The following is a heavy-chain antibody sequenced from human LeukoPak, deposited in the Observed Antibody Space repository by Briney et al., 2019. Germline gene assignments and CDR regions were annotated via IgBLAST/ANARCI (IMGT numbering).Heavy chain of an antibody. CDR2: IRNDGGYT. D-gene: IGHD2-2*01. Sequence: GGSLRLSCAASGFTFRNSAMHWVRQAPGKGLECVSFIRNDGGYTFYPGSVRGRFTISRDNSKNTLYMQMNNLRVEDTAVYYCTRERYCSGASCYSDNTYFDSWGQGTLVTVSS. CDR1: GFTFRNSA. J-gene: IGHJ4*02. V-gene: IGHV3-30*04. CDR3: TRERYCSGASCYSDNTYFDS.